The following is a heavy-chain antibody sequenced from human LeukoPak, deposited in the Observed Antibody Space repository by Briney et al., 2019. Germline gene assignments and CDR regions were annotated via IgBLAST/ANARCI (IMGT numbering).Heavy chain of an antibody. Sequence: GGSLRLSCAASGFTFSSYSMNWVRQAPGKGLEGVSSISSSSSYIYYADSVKGRFTISRDNAKNSLYLQMNSLRAEDTAVYYCARIVVYYDSSGYYLDYWGQGTLVTVSS. CDR2: ISSSSSYI. J-gene: IGHJ4*02. D-gene: IGHD3-22*01. CDR1: GFTFSSYS. V-gene: IGHV3-21*01. CDR3: ARIVVYYDSSGYYLDY.